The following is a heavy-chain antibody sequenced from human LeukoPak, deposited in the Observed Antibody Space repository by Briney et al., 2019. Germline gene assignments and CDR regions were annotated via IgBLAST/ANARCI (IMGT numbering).Heavy chain of an antibody. CDR1: GFTFSTYA. CDR3: AKDEVVVPAADFDY. J-gene: IGHJ4*02. D-gene: IGHD2-2*01. CDR2: ISGSGGNT. V-gene: IGHV3-23*01. Sequence: GGSLRLSCAASGFTFSTYAMSWVRQAPGKGLEWVSAISGSGGNTYYADPVKGRFTISRDNSKNTLYLQMNSLRAEDTAVYYCAKDEVVVPAADFDYWGQGTLVTVSS.